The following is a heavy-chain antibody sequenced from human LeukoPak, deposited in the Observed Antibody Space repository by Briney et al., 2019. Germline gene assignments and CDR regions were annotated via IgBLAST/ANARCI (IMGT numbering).Heavy chain of an antibody. Sequence: PGGSLRLSCAASGFTFSSYAMSWVRQAPGKGLEWVSYISSSSSTIYYADSVKGRFTISRDNAKNSLYLQMNSLRAEDTAVYYCARHSEYYSGSGSASGYFDYWGQGTLVTVSS. CDR3: ARHSEYYSGSGSASGYFDY. D-gene: IGHD3-10*01. J-gene: IGHJ4*02. V-gene: IGHV3-48*01. CDR1: GFTFSSYA. CDR2: ISSSSSTI.